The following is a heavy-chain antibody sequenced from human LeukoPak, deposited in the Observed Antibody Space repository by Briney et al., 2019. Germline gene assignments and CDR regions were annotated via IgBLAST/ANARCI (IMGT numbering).Heavy chain of an antibody. CDR2: VYYSGST. J-gene: IGHJ4*02. Sequence: SETLSLTCTVSGASTSSDYWSWIRQPPGKGLDWIAHVYYSGSTNYNPSLKSRVTISLDTSKNQFSLKLSSVTAADTAVYYCARDVGATTSYFDYWGQGTLVTVSS. D-gene: IGHD1-26*01. CDR3: ARDVGATTSYFDY. V-gene: IGHV4-59*01. CDR1: GASTSSDY.